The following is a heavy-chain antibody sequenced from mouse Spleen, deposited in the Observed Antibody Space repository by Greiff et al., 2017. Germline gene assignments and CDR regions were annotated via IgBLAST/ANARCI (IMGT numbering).Heavy chain of an antibody. D-gene: IGHD1-1*01. CDR2: INPNNGGT. CDR3: ARNYGSFY. J-gene: IGHJ3*01. Sequence: EVQLQQSGPELVKPGASVKISCKASGYTFTDYYMNWVKQSHGKSLEWIGDINPNNGGTSYNQKFKGKATLTVDKSSSTAYMELRSLTSEDSAVYYCARNYGSFYWGQGTLVTVSA. V-gene: IGHV1-26*01. CDR1: GYTFTDYY.